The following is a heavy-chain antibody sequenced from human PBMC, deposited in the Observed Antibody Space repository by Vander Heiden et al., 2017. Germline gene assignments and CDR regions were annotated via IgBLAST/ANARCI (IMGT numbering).Heavy chain of an antibody. CDR1: GFAFSGNG. CDR2: IWYDGSNK. J-gene: IGHJ6*02. V-gene: IGHV3-33*01. CDR3: ARDGYYDSSGFLHGMDV. D-gene: IGHD3-22*01. Sequence: QVQLVESGGGVVQPGRSLRLSCAAAGFAFSGNGTHWVRQAPGKGLEWVAVIWYDGSNKYYADSVKGRFTISRDNSNNTLYLQMNSLRAEDTAGYYCARDGYYDSSGFLHGMDVWGQGTTVTVSS.